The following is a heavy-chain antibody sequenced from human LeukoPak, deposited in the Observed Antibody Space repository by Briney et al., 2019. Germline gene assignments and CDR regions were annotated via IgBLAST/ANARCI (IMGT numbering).Heavy chain of an antibody. CDR3: ARSPHRLIGHWFDP. V-gene: IGHV4-4*07. D-gene: IGHD3-16*01. CDR1: GGSINSYY. J-gene: IGHJ5*02. Sequence: SETLSLTCTVSGGSINSYYWSWIWQPAGKGLEWIGRIFSSGNTIYNPSLQSRVTMSVDTSKNQFSLRLNSVTAADTAVYYCARSPHRLIGHWFDPWGQGTLVTVSS. CDR2: IFSSGNT.